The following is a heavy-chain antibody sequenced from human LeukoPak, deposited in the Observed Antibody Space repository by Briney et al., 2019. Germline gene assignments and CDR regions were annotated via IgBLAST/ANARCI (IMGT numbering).Heavy chain of an antibody. CDR1: GGSISSHY. Sequence: PSETLSLTCTVSGGSISSHYGSWIRQPPGKGLEWIGYIYYSGSTNYNPSLKSRVTISVDTSKNQFCLKLSSVTAADAAVYYCARRSYCSSTSCYTGGPFDYWGQGTLVTVSS. CDR2: IYYSGST. D-gene: IGHD2-2*02. V-gene: IGHV4-59*11. J-gene: IGHJ4*02. CDR3: ARRSYCSSTSCYTGGPFDY.